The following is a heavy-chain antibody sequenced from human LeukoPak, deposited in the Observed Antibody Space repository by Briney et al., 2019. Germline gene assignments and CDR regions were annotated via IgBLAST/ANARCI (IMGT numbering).Heavy chain of an antibody. CDR3: AKGSGGSCRDAFDI. J-gene: IGHJ3*02. D-gene: IGHD2-15*01. CDR1: EFTSSNFA. Sequence: PGGSLRLSCAASEFTSSNFAINWVRQAPGKGLEWVSSISGSGGSTYYADSMKGRFTISRDNSKNTLYLQMNNLRAEDTAVYYCAKGSGGSCRDAFDIWGQGTVVTVSS. V-gene: IGHV3-23*01. CDR2: ISGSGGST.